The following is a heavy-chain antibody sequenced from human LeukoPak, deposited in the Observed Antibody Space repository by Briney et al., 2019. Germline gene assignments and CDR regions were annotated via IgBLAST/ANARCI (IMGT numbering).Heavy chain of an antibody. CDR2: IWSDGSNS. CDR1: GFTFSHYG. Sequence: GRSLRLSCATSGFTFSHYGMHWVRQAPGKGLEWVAVIWSDGSNSYYGDPVKGRFTIFRENFQRKVYLQMNSLRAEDTAVYCCAQDAQRGLDYCNSLDNWGQGNLVTVSS. J-gene: IGHJ4*02. D-gene: IGHD4-11*01. V-gene: IGHV3-33*03. CDR3: AQDAQRGLDYCNSLDN.